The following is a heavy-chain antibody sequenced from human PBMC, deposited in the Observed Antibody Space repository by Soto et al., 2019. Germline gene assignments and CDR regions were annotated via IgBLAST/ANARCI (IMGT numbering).Heavy chain of an antibody. V-gene: IGHV1-46*01. Sequence: VQLVQSGAEVKKPGASVKVSCKTSGYIFTAYSMHWVRQAPGQGLEWMGVVNPSGGSAHYAQSFEGRVTLTRDTSTSTFYMELSSLRSEDTAVYYCAREENCRGGTCYSEYFHHWGQGTLVTDSS. CDR2: VNPSGGSA. J-gene: IGHJ1*01. CDR3: AREENCRGGTCYSEYFHH. D-gene: IGHD2-15*01. CDR1: GYIFTAYS.